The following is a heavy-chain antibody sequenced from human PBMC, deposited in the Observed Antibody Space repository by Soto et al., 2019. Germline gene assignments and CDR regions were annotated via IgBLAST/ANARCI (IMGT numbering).Heavy chain of an antibody. Sequence: PGGSLRLSSAASGFTFSSYEMNWVRQAPGKGLEWVSYISSSGSTIYYADSVKGRFTISRDNAKNSLYLQMNSLRAEDTAVYYCARDPGNYYYYGMDVWGQGTTVTVSS. D-gene: IGHD6-13*01. V-gene: IGHV3-48*03. J-gene: IGHJ6*02. CDR1: GFTFSSYE. CDR2: ISSSGSTI. CDR3: ARDPGNYYYYGMDV.